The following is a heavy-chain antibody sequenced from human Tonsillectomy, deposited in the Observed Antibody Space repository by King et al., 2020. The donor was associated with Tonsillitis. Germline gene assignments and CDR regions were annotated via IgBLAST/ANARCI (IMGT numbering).Heavy chain of an antibody. CDR3: ARDRAEWTIAASY. CDR1: GYTFTTYG. Sequence: QLVQSGAEVKKPGASVLLSCKASGYTFTTYGISWVRQAPGQGPEWMGWISAYTGDTKYEQKFQGRVTLTTDTSTSTAYMELRSLRSDDTAVYYCARDRAEWTIAASYWGQGTLVTVSS. D-gene: IGHD6-6*01. V-gene: IGHV1-18*01. J-gene: IGHJ4*02. CDR2: ISAYTGDT.